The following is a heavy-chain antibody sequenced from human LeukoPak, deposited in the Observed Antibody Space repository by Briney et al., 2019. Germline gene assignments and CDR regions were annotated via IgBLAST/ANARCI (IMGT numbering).Heavy chain of an antibody. CDR2: INPKSGGT. Sequence: GASVKVSCKASGYIFTDYYMHWVRQAPGQGLEWMAWINPKSGGTNYARKFQGRVTMTRDTSISTAYMELTSLRSDDTALYYCATGKLVANSNWFDSWGQGTLVTVSS. J-gene: IGHJ5*01. V-gene: IGHV1-2*02. CDR1: GYIFTDYY. CDR3: ATGKLVANSNWFDS. D-gene: IGHD5-12*01.